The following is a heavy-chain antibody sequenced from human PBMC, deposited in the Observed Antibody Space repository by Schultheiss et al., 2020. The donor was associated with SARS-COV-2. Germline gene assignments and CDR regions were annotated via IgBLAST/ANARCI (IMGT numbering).Heavy chain of an antibody. V-gene: IGHV4-31*03. CDR3: ARTREYCSGGSCYLNWFDP. D-gene: IGHD2-15*01. CDR1: GGSISSGGYY. CDR2: IYYSGDT. J-gene: IGHJ5*02. Sequence: SETLSLTCTVSGGSISSGGYYWSWIRQHPGKGLEWIGYIYYSGDTYYNPSLKSRVTISVDTSKNQFSLKLSSVTAADTAVYYCARTREYCSGGSCYLNWFDPWGQGTLVTVSS.